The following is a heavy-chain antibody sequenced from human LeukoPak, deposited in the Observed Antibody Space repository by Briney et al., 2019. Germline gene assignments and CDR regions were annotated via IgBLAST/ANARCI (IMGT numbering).Heavy chain of an antibody. J-gene: IGHJ6*03. CDR1: GFTFSSYG. V-gene: IGHV3-30*18. CDR2: ISYDGSNK. CDR3: AKSDYYMDV. Sequence: GGSLRLSCAASGFTFSSYGMHWDRQAPGKGLEWVAVISYDGSNKYYADSVKGRFTISRDNSKNTLYLQMNSLRAEDTAVYYCAKSDYYMDVWGKGTTVTVSS.